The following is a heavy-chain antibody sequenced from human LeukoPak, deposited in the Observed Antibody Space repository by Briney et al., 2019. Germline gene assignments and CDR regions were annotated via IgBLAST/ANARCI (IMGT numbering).Heavy chain of an antibody. V-gene: IGHV1-8*01. J-gene: IGHJ4*02. CDR1: GYTFTSYD. CDR2: MNPNSGNT. CDR3: ARVGSVAGTEFDY. D-gene: IGHD6-19*01. Sequence: ASVKVSCKAPGYTFTSYDINWVRLATGQGLEWMGWMNPNSGNTGYAQKFQGRVTMTRNTSISTAYMELSSLRSEDTAVYYCARVGSVAGTEFDYWGQGTLVTVSS.